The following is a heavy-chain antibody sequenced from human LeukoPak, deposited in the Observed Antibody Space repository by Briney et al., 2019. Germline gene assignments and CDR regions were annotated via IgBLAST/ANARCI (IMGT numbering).Heavy chain of an antibody. J-gene: IGHJ5*02. CDR3: ARAGDYPQLGFDP. D-gene: IGHD4-17*01. CDR1: GGSISSYY. Sequence: PSETLSLTCTVSGGSISSYYWSWIRQPAGKGLEWIGRIYTSGSTNYNPSLKSRVTMSVDASKNRFSLKRSSVTAADTAVYYCARAGDYPQLGFDPWGQGTLVTVSS. V-gene: IGHV4-4*07. CDR2: IYTSGST.